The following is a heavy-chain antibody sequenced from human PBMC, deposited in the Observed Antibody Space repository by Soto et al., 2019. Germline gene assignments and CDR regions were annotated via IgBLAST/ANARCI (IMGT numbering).Heavy chain of an antibody. Sequence: AGGSLRLSCAASGFTFSSYEMNWVRQAPGKGLEWVSYISSSGSTIYYADSVKGRFTISRDNAKNSLYLQMNSLRAEDTAVYYCARVSVVAATGYGMDVWGQGTTVTVSS. CDR1: GFTFSSYE. CDR3: ARVSVVAATGYGMDV. D-gene: IGHD2-15*01. V-gene: IGHV3-48*03. CDR2: ISSSGSTI. J-gene: IGHJ6*02.